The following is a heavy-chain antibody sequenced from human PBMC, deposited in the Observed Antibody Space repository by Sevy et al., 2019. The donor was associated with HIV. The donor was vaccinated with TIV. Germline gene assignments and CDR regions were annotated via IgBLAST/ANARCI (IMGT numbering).Heavy chain of an antibody. CDR3: AKEWTQLSDWYGELDY. D-gene: IGHD6-19*01. CDR2: IRISGGNT. Sequence: GGSLRLSCAASGFTFSNYAMSWVRQAPGKGLEWVSSIRISGGNTYYEDSVKGRFTISRDNSKNTWYLQMNSLRAEDTAVYYCAKEWTQLSDWYGELDYWGQGSLVTVSS. V-gene: IGHV3-23*01. CDR1: GFTFSNYA. J-gene: IGHJ4*02.